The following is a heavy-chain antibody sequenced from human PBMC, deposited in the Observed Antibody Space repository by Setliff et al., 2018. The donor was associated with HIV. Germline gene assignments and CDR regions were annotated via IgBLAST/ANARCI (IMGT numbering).Heavy chain of an antibody. Sequence: ASVKVSCKASGYTFSSYGISWVRQAPGQGVEWMGWISAYNGNTDYAQNLQGRVTMTADTSTNTAYVELRSLTSDDTAVYYCARDLAPPFYFDYWGQGTLVTVSS. J-gene: IGHJ4*02. CDR3: ARDLAPPFYFDY. V-gene: IGHV1-18*01. CDR2: ISAYNGNT. CDR1: GYTFSSYG.